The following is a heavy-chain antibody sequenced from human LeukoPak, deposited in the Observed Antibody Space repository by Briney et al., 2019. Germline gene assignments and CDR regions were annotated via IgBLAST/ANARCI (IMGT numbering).Heavy chain of an antibody. Sequence: ASVKVSCKASGYTFTSYYMHWVRQAPGQGLEWMGIINPSGGSTSYAQKFQGRVTMTRDMSTSTVYMELSSLRSEDTAVYYCARGPRPIMITFGGVTPFDYWGQGTLVTVSS. V-gene: IGHV1-46*01. J-gene: IGHJ4*02. CDR1: GYTFTSYY. D-gene: IGHD3-16*01. CDR2: INPSGGST. CDR3: ARGPRPIMITFGGVTPFDY.